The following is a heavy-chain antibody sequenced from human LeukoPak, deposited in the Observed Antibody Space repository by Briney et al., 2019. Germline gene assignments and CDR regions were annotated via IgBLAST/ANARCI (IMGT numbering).Heavy chain of an antibody. V-gene: IGHV4-34*01. CDR3: ARSDSSGHPRD. D-gene: IGHD6-25*01. Sequence: SETLSLTCAVYGGSFSGYYWSWIRQPPGKGLEWIGEINHSGSTNYNPSLKSRVTISVDTSKNQFSLKLSSVTAADTAVYYCARSDSSGHPRDWGQGTLVTVSS. CDR1: GGSFSGYY. J-gene: IGHJ4*02. CDR2: INHSGST.